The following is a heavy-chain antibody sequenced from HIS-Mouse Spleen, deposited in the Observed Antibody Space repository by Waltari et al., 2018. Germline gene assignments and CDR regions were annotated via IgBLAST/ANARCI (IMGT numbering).Heavy chain of an antibody. V-gene: IGHV4-31*03. J-gene: IGHJ5*02. CDR2: IYYSGGT. CDR1: GGSISSGGYY. CDR3: ARSPYYDFWSGYSDNWFDP. Sequence: QVQLQESGPGLVKPSQTLSLTCTVSGGSISSGGYYWSWIRQHPGKGLEWIGYIYYSGGTYYNPSVRSGVTISVETSKNQVSLKLSSVTAADTAVYYCARSPYYDFWSGYSDNWFDPWGQGTLVTVSS. D-gene: IGHD3-3*01.